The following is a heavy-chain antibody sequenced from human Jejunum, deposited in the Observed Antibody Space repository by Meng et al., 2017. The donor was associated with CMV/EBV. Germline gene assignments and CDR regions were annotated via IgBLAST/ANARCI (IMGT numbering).Heavy chain of an antibody. CDR1: GYTFTSYD. V-gene: IGHV1-8*01. Sequence: KVSCKDSGYTFTSYDIDWVRQAAGQGHEWMGWASPRSANAGSAQKFQGRLTMTMNTSIGTAYMGLSSLRSEDTTVYYCARNGIFFDYWGQGALVTVSS. CDR3: ARNGIFFDY. D-gene: IGHD1-14*01. CDR2: ASPRSANA. J-gene: IGHJ4*02.